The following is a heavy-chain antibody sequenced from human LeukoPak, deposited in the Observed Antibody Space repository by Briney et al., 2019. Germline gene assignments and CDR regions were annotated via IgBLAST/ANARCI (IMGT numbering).Heavy chain of an antibody. D-gene: IGHD1/OR15-1a*01. CDR1: GYTFTSYG. V-gene: IGHV1-18*01. CDR3: ARDLAGNWNRGGWFDP. J-gene: IGHJ5*02. Sequence: ASVKVSCKASGYTFTSYGISWVRQAPGQGLEWMGWISAYNGNTNYAQKLQGRVTMTTDTSTSTAYMELRSLRSDDTAVYYCARDLAGNWNRGGWFDPWGQGTLVTVSS. CDR2: ISAYNGNT.